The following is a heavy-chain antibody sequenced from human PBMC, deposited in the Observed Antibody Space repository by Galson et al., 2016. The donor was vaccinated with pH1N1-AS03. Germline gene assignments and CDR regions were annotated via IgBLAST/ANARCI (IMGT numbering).Heavy chain of an antibody. Sequence: SLRLSCAASAFTFSTYSMNWVRQAPGKGLEWVSFISRSGNYIYYADSVKGRFTISRDNAKNSLYLQMNSLRSEDTAVYYCAKPGTENPEGSTGLFDSWGQGTVVTVSS. CDR2: ISRSGNYI. J-gene: IGHJ4*02. V-gene: IGHV3-21*01. CDR1: AFTFSTYS. CDR3: AKPGTENPEGSTGLFDS. D-gene: IGHD3/OR15-3a*01.